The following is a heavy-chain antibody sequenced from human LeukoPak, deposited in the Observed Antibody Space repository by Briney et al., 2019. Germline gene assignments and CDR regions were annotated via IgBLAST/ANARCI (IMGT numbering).Heavy chain of an antibody. CDR2: INSDGSST. CDR1: GFTFSSYW. V-gene: IGHV3-74*01. D-gene: IGHD6-13*01. Sequence: GGSLRLSCAASGFTFSSYWMHWVRQAPGKGLVWVSRINSDGSSTSYADSVKGRFTISRDNAKNTLYLQMNSLRAEDTAVYYCARVRGGSSWYGYFDYWGQGTLVTVSS. J-gene: IGHJ4*02. CDR3: ARVRGGSSWYGYFDY.